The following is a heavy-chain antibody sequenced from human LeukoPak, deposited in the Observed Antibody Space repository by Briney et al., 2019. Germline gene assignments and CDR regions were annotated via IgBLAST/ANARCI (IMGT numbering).Heavy chain of an antibody. Sequence: GGSLRLSCAASGFTFSSYAMSWVRQAPGKGLEWVSVISASGGNTYYADSVKGRFTISRDNSKNTLYLQMNSLRAEDAAVYYCAKENHGIVGATTLIDYWGQGTLVTVSS. V-gene: IGHV3-23*01. D-gene: IGHD1-26*01. CDR2: ISASGGNT. J-gene: IGHJ4*02. CDR1: GFTFSSYA. CDR3: AKENHGIVGATTLIDY.